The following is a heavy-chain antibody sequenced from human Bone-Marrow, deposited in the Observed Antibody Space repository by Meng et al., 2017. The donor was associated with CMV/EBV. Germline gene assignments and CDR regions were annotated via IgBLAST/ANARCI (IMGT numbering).Heavy chain of an antibody. Sequence: GESLKISCAASGFTVSSNYMSWVRQAPGKGLEWVANIKQDGTEKYYVDSVKGRFTIYRDNTKNSLYLQMNSLRAEDTAVYYCARDPVVSGDYYFDYCGQGKLVTVSS. J-gene: IGHJ4*02. CDR2: IKQDGTEK. CDR1: GFTVSSNY. CDR3: ARDPVVSGDYYFDY. D-gene: IGHD2-15*01. V-gene: IGHV3-7*01.